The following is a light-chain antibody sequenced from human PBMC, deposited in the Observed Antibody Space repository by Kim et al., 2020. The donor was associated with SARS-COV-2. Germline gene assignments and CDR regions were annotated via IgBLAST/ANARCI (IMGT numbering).Light chain of an antibody. CDR3: SAWDRSLNAAV. CDR1: NGVGNPG. J-gene: IGLJ2*01. CDR2: RDN. Sequence: QTATSTCTEEQNGVGNPGASWLQLHQGHPPKVLSYRDNNRPSGISDRFSASRSGNTASLTISGLQPEDEADYFCSAWDRSLNAAVFGGGTQLTVL. V-gene: IGLV10-54*04.